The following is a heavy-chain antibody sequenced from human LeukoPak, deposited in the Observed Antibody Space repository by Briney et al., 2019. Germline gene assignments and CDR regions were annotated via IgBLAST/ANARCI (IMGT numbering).Heavy chain of an antibody. D-gene: IGHD2-2*01. Sequence: GGSLRLSCAAPGFMFRTYWMSWVRQAPGKGLEWVGFIRSKAYGGTTEYAASVKGRFTISRDDSKSIAYLQMNSLKTEDTAVYYCTRGCSSTSCYELYYYYYGMDVWGQGTTVTVSS. CDR2: IRSKAYGGTT. J-gene: IGHJ6*02. CDR3: TRGCSSTSCYELYYYYYGMDV. CDR1: GFMFRTYW. V-gene: IGHV3-49*04.